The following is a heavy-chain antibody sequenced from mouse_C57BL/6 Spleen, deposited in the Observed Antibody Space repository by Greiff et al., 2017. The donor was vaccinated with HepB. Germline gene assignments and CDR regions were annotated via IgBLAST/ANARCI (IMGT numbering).Heavy chain of an antibody. Sequence: EVKVEESGGGLVKPGGSLKLSCAASGFTFSSYTMSWVRQTPEKRLEWVATISGGGGNTYYPDSVKGRFTISRDNAKNTLYLQMSSLRSEDTALYYCARQGHYDYDEAWFAYWGQGTLVTVSA. D-gene: IGHD2-4*01. V-gene: IGHV5-9*01. CDR2: ISGGGGNT. J-gene: IGHJ3*01. CDR3: ARQGHYDYDEAWFAY. CDR1: GFTFSSYT.